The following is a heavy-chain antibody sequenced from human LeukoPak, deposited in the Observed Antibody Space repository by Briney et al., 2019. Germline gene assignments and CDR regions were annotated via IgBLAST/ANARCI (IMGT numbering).Heavy chain of an antibody. Sequence: SVKVSCKASGGTFSSYAISWVRQAPGQGLEWMGGIIPIFGTANYAQKFQGRVTITTDESTSTAYMELSSLRSEDTAVYYCAILNTAQNPNFDYWGQGILVTVSS. CDR3: AILNTAQNPNFDY. V-gene: IGHV1-69*05. CDR1: GGTFSSYA. D-gene: IGHD2/OR15-2a*01. CDR2: IIPIFGTA. J-gene: IGHJ4*02.